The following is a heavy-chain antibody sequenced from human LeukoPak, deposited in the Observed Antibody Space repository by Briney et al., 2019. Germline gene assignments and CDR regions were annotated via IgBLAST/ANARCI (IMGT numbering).Heavy chain of an antibody. Sequence: GGSLRLSCAASGFTFDDYAMHWVRQAPGKGLEWVSGISWNSGSIGYADSVKSRFTISRDNAKNSLYLQMNSLRAEDTALYYCAKGKGCSSTSCSTRGYYYYMDVWGKGTTVTVPS. D-gene: IGHD2-2*01. J-gene: IGHJ6*03. V-gene: IGHV3-9*01. CDR1: GFTFDDYA. CDR2: ISWNSGSI. CDR3: AKGKGCSSTSCSTRGYYYYMDV.